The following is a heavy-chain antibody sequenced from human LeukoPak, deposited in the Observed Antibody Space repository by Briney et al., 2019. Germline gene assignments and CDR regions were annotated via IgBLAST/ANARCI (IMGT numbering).Heavy chain of an antibody. Sequence: ASVKVSCKASGYTFTSYAMHWVRQAPGQRLEWMGWINAGNGNTKYSQKFQGRVTITRDTSASTAYMELSSLRSEDTAVYYCARGRSGSYSHFDYWGQGTLVTVSS. D-gene: IGHD3-10*01. V-gene: IGHV1-3*01. J-gene: IGHJ4*02. CDR2: INAGNGNT. CDR1: GYTFTSYA. CDR3: ARGRSGSYSHFDY.